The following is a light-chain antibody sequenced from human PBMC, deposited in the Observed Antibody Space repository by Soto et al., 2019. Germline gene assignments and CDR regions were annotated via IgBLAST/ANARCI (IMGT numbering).Light chain of an antibody. V-gene: IGKV1-39*01. Sequence: DIQISQFPSSLSASLGDRVTISCRTSQRISSYLNWYQQKPGKAPKXLIYAASSLQSGVPSRFSGTGSGTDSTLTISSLQPEDFATYYCQQSYSTPSFGPGTQVDIK. CDR1: QRISSY. CDR2: AAS. CDR3: QQSYSTPS. J-gene: IGKJ3*01.